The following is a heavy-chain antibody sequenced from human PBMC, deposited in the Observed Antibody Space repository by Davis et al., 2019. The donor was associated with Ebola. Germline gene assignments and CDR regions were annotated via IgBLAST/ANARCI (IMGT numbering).Heavy chain of an antibody. CDR3: AIPDCSGANCYSVYIKN. CDR1: GFTFSAYA. CDR2: ISGGGTNT. D-gene: IGHD2-15*01. Sequence: GESLKISCAASGFTFSAYAMSWVRQAPGKGLEWVAAISGGGTNTYYADSVKGRFTISRDNSNNLLYLQMNSLRAEDTAVYYCAIPDCSGANCYSVYIKNWGQGTLVTVSS. J-gene: IGHJ4*02. V-gene: IGHV3-23*01.